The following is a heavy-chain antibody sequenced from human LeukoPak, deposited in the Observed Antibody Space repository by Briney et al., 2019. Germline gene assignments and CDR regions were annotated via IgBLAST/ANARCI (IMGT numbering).Heavy chain of an antibody. D-gene: IGHD3-22*01. V-gene: IGHV3-23*01. Sequence: PGGSLRLSCAASGFTFSSYAMSWVRQAPGKGLEWVSAISGSGGSTYYADSVRGRFTISRDNSKNTLYLQMNSLRAEDTAVYYCAKDMIVVVITNHGGQGTLVTVSS. J-gene: IGHJ4*02. CDR3: AKDMIVVVITNH. CDR1: GFTFSSYA. CDR2: ISGSGGST.